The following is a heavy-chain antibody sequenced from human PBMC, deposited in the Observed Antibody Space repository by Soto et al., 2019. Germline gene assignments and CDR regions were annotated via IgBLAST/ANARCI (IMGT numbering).Heavy chain of an antibody. CDR1: GGTFSSYT. V-gene: IGHV1-69*08. Sequence: QVQLVQSGAEVKKPGSSVKVSCKASGGTFSSYTISWVRQAPGQGLEWMGRIIPILGIANYAQKFQGRVTITADKSPITAYMELSSLRSEDTAVYYCARDKGGYSYGNGFFDYWGQGTLVTVSS. CDR3: ARDKGGYSYGNGFFDY. J-gene: IGHJ4*02. CDR2: IIPILGIA. D-gene: IGHD5-18*01.